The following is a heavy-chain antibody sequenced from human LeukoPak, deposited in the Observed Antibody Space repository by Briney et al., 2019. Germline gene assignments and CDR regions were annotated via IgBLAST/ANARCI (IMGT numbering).Heavy chain of an antibody. CDR1: GYSFTNYW. CDR3: ARHAVRDGYNRHNDY. V-gene: IGHV5-51*01. D-gene: IGHD5-24*01. J-gene: IGHJ4*02. Sequence: GESLKISCEGSGYSFTNYWIAWVRQMPGKGLEWMGIIYPGDSDTRYSPSFQGQVTISADKSISTAYLQWSSLKASDTAMYYCARHAVRDGYNRHNDYWGQGTLVTVSS. CDR2: IYPGDSDT.